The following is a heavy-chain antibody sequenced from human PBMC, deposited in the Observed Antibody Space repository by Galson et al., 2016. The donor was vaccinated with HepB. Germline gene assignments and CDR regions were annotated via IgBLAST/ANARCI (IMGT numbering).Heavy chain of an antibody. V-gene: IGHV3-30*09. CDR1: GFSISGYA. CDR3: TRVGFGVILGDAFDI. Sequence: SLRLSCAASGFSISGYAMHWVRQAPGKGLEWVAFMSHDENNEQYPDSVKGRFAISRDNPRNMLYPQMNNLRIEDAAVYYCTRVGFGVILGDAFDIWGRGTMVTVSS. CDR2: MSHDENNE. D-gene: IGHD3-3*01. J-gene: IGHJ3*02.